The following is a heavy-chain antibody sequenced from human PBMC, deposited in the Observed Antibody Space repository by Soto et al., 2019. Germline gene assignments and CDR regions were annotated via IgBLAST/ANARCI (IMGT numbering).Heavy chain of an antibody. CDR2: MSGSTGTT. J-gene: IGHJ4*02. CDR3: AIGTFGRGWES. Sequence: GGSLRLSCAASGFSFSNYGLNWVRQAPGKGLEWVSGMSGSTGTTDYADSAKGRFTISRDNLKNTLYVQMNSLRGEDTGVYYCAIGTFGRGWESWGQGTLVTVSS. CDR1: GFSFSNYG. V-gene: IGHV3-23*01. D-gene: IGHD3-16*01.